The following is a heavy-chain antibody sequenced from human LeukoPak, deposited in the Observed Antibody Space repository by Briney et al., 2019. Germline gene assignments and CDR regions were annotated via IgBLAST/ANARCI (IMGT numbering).Heavy chain of an antibody. CDR3: AREDIVIVPAAENWFDP. D-gene: IGHD2-2*01. CDR2: INSDGSST. J-gene: IGHJ5*02. CDR1: GFTFSSYW. V-gene: IGHV3-74*01. Sequence: GGSLRLSCAASGFTFSSYWMHWVRKAPGKGLVWVSRINSDGSSTSYADSVKGRFTISRDNAKNTLYLQMNSLRAEDTAVYYCAREDIVIVPAAENWFDPWGQGTLVTVSS.